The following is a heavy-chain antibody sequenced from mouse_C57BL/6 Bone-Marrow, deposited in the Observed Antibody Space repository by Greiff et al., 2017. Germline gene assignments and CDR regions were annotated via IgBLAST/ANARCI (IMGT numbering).Heavy chain of an antibody. D-gene: IGHD1-1*01. CDR2: IHPNSGST. Sequence: VQLQQPGAELVKPGASVKLSCKASGYTFTSYWMHWVKQRPGQGLEWIGMIHPNSGSTNYNEKFKSKATLTVDKSSSTAYMQLSSLTSEDSAVYCCARRLLRYAYDYWGQGTTLTVSS. CDR1: GYTFTSYW. CDR3: ARRLLRYAYDY. V-gene: IGHV1-64*01. J-gene: IGHJ2*01.